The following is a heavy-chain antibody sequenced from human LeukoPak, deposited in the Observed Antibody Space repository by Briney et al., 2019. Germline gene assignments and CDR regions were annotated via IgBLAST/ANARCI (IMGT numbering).Heavy chain of an antibody. CDR3: AKVYSSGGYYFDY. V-gene: IGHV3-23*01. D-gene: IGHD6-19*01. CDR1: GFTFSSYS. CDR2: ISGSGGST. J-gene: IGHJ4*02. Sequence: GSLRLSCAASGFTFSSYSMNWVRQVPGKGLEWVSAISGSGGSTYYADSVKGRFTISRDNSKNTLYLQMNSLRAEDTAVYYCAKVYSSGGYYFDYWGQGTLVTVSS.